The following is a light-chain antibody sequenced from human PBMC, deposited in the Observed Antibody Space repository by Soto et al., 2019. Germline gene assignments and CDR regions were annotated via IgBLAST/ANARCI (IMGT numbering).Light chain of an antibody. CDR3: SSYKSRSPHVV. Sequence: QSALTQPASVSGSPGQSITISCTGTSSDVGGYNYVSWYQQHPGKAPKLMIYEVSNRPSGVSNRFSGSKSGNTASLTISGLQAEDEADFYCSSYKSRSPHVVFGGGTKVTVL. CDR1: SSDVGGYNY. CDR2: EVS. J-gene: IGLJ2*01. V-gene: IGLV2-14*01.